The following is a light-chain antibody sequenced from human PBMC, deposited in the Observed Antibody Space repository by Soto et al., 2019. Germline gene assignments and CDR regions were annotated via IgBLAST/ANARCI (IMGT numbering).Light chain of an antibody. V-gene: IGLV2-8*01. CDR3: ASYGGNNNLL. CDR2: EVS. J-gene: IGLJ3*02. Sequence: QSALTQPPSASGSPGQSVIISCTGTSTDVGGYNYVSWYQQHPGKAPKLMMFEVSKRPSGVPDRFSGSKFGNTASLTVSGLQAEDEADYYCASYGGNNNLLFGGGTKLTVL. CDR1: STDVGGYNY.